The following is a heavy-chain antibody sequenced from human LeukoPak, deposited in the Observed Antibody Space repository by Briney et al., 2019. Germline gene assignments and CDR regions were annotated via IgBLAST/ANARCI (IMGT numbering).Heavy chain of an antibody. CDR2: ISAYNGNT. D-gene: IGHD1-26*01. CDR3: ARGSRGSYRVPRRPYYYYYMDV. CDR1: GYTFTSYG. V-gene: IGHV1-18*01. Sequence: ASVKVSCKASGYTFTSYGISWVRQAPGQGLEWMGWISAYNGNTNYAQKLQGRVTMTTDTSTSTAYMELRSLRSDDTAVYYCARGSRGSYRVPRRPYYYYYMDVWGKGTTVTVSS. J-gene: IGHJ6*03.